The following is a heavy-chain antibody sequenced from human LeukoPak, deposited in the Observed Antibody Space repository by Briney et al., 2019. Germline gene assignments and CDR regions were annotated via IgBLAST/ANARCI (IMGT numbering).Heavy chain of an antibody. J-gene: IGHJ4*02. CDR2: INPNSGGT. Sequence: ASVKVSCEASGYTFTGYYMHWVRQAPGQGLEWMGWINPNSGGTNYAQKFQGRVTMTRDTSISTAYMELSRLRSDDTAVYYCARGGGLLLWFGELLGYWGQGTLVTVSS. CDR1: GYTFTGYY. V-gene: IGHV1-2*02. CDR3: ARGGGLLLWFGELLGY. D-gene: IGHD3-10*01.